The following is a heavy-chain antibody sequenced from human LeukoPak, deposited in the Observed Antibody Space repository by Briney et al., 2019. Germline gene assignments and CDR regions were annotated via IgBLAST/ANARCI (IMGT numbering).Heavy chain of an antibody. CDR2: INSDGSST. CDR3: ARVGHYGSGMSYYYYMDV. Sequence: PGGSLRLSCAASGFTFSSYGMSWVRQAPGKGLVWVSRINSDGSSTSYADSVKGRFTISRDNAKNTLYLQMNSLRAEDTAVYYCARVGHYGSGMSYYYYMDVWGKGTTVTVSS. V-gene: IGHV3-74*01. J-gene: IGHJ6*03. CDR1: GFTFSSYG. D-gene: IGHD3-10*01.